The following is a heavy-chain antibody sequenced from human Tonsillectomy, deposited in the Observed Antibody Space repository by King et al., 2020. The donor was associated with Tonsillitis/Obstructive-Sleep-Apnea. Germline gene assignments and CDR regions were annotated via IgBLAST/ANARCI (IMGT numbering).Heavy chain of an antibody. J-gene: IGHJ2*01. Sequence: QLVQSGAEVKKPGSSVKVSCKASGGSFSTYAISWVRQAPGQGLEWMGGIIPIFGAPNYAQKFRGRVTITADESSSTAYMELSSLRSDDTAVFYCAKGPSPTRESWYFDLWGRGTLVTVSS. CDR2: IIPIFGAP. CDR1: GGSFSTYA. V-gene: IGHV1-69*12. CDR3: AKGPSPTRESWYFDL.